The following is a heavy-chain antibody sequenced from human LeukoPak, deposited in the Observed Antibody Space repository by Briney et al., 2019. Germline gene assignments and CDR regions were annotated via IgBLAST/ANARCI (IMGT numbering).Heavy chain of an antibody. D-gene: IGHD3-16*02. V-gene: IGHV4-59*08. CDR1: GGSIGTYY. CDR3: ARHIGGGIEDMDV. CDR2: IYVTGN. J-gene: IGHJ6*03. Sequence: KPSETLSLTCTVFGGSIGTYYWSWVRQSPGKGLEWIGYIYVTGNRYNPYLQSRVTISVDTSRNQFFLKMSSVTAADTAVYYCARHIGGGIEDMDVWGKGTKVTVSS.